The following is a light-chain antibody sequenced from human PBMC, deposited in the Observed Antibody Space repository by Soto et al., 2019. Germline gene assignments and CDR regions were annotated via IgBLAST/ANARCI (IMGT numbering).Light chain of an antibody. CDR2: KAS. CDR1: QTIDSW. Sequence: DIQMTQSPSTLSASVGDRVTITCRASQTIDSWFAWYQQRPGKPPNLLIYKASTLASGVPSRFSGSGSGTEFTLTINSLQPDDFATYYCQHYNSYSEAFGQGTKVDIK. J-gene: IGKJ1*01. CDR3: QHYNSYSEA. V-gene: IGKV1-5*03.